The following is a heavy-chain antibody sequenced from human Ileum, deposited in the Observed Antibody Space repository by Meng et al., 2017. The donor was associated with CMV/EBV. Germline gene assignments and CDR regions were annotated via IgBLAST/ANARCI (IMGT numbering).Heavy chain of an antibody. CDR1: GYRFISYS. V-gene: IGHV1-3*01. CDR3: AKGYYYDSIGFYPFDY. J-gene: IGHJ4*02. Sequence: SGYRFISYSLHWVRQAPGLRLEWMGWINGDNGNTKYSEKFQDRVTITRDTSASTVYMDLSSLTSEDTAIYYCAKGYYYDSIGFYPFDYWGQGTLVTVSS. CDR2: INGDNGNT. D-gene: IGHD3-22*01.